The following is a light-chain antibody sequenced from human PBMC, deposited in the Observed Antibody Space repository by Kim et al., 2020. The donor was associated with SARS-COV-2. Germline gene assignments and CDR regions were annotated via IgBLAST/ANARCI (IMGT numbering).Light chain of an antibody. Sequence: VTPGQPATITYPGEKLGYKYAYWYQQKPVQSPVLVIYQDTKRPSGIPERFSGSNSGNTATLTISGTQAMDEADYYCQAWDSSTFYVFGTGTKVTVL. CDR3: QAWDSSTFYV. CDR2: QDT. CDR1: KLGYKY. J-gene: IGLJ1*01. V-gene: IGLV3-1*01.